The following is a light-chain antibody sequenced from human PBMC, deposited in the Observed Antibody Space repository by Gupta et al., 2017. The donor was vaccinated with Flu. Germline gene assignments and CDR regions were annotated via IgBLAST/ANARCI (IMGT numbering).Light chain of an antibody. Sequence: AIHMTQSPSSLSASVGDKVTITCRASQDIRNELGWYQQKLGNAPRLLIYAASSSHGGVPSRFRGSGSGTDFTLTISSLQPEDFATYYCLQDYNYPRMFGQGTKVEIK. CDR2: AAS. V-gene: IGKV1-6*01. CDR3: LQDYNYPRM. J-gene: IGKJ1*01. CDR1: QDIRNE.